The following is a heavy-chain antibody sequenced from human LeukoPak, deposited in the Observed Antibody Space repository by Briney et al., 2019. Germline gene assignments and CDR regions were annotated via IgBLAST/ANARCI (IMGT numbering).Heavy chain of an antibody. V-gene: IGHV3-23*01. CDR2: ISGSGGST. J-gene: IGHJ4*02. D-gene: IGHD1-20*01. Sequence: GESLKISCAASGFTFSSYAMSWVRQAPGKGLEWVSAISGSGGSTYYADSVKGRFTISRDNSKNTLYLQMNSLRAEDTAVYYCAKGLTEVDYWGQGTLVTVSS. CDR1: GFTFSSYA. CDR3: AKGLTEVDY.